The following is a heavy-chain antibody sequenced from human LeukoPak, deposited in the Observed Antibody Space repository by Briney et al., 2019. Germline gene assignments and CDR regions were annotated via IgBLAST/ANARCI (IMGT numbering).Heavy chain of an antibody. CDR2: IKQDGSEK. CDR1: GFTFSSYW. J-gene: IGHJ4*02. CDR3: ARGYYYDSSGYQPQGFDY. Sequence: PGGSLRLSCAASGFTFSSYWMSWVRQAPGKGLEWVANIKQDGSEKYYVDSVKGRFTISRDNAKNSLYLQMNSLRAEDTAVYYCARGYYYDSSGYQPQGFDYWGQGTLVTVSS. D-gene: IGHD3-22*01. V-gene: IGHV3-7*01.